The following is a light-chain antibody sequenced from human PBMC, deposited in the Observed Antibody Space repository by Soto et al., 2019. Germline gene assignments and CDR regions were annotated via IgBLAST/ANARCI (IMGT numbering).Light chain of an antibody. Sequence: AIQLTQSPSSLSASVGDRVTITCRASQGISNALAWYHQKPGKAPKLLIYDASSLDSGVPSRFSGSESGTDFPLTISSLQPEDFANYYCQQFNSFPLTFGGGPKVEIK. CDR1: QGISNA. J-gene: IGKJ4*01. V-gene: IGKV1-13*02. CDR3: QQFNSFPLT. CDR2: DAS.